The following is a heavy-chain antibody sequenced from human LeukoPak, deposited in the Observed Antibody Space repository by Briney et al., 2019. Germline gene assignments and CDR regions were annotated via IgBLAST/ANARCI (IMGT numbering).Heavy chain of an antibody. CDR2: ISGSGGST. V-gene: IGHV3-23*01. Sequence: GGSLRLSCAASGFTFSSYAMSWVRQAPGKGLEWVSAISGSGGSTYYADSVKGRFTISRDNSKNTLYVQMNNLRAEDTAVYYCASSYYDGSGYSDYWGQGTLVTVSS. CDR3: ASSYYDGSGYSDY. J-gene: IGHJ4*02. D-gene: IGHD3-22*01. CDR1: GFTFSSYA.